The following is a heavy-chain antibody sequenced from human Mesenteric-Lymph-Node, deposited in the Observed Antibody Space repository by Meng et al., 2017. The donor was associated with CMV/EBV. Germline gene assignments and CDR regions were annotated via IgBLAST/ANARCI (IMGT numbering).Heavy chain of an antibody. D-gene: IGHD2-2*01. J-gene: IGHJ5*02. CDR1: GFTFSSYW. Sequence: GESLKISCAASGFTFSSYWMHWVRQAPGKGLVWVSRINSDGSSTSYADSVKGRFTISRDNAKNTLYLQMNSLRAEDTAVYYCARKLVYCSSTSCRNWFDPWGQGTLVTVSS. V-gene: IGHV3-74*01. CDR3: ARKLVYCSSTSCRNWFDP. CDR2: INSDGSST.